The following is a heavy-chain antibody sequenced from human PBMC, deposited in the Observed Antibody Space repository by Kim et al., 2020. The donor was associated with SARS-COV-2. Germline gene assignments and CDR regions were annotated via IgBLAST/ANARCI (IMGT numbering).Heavy chain of an antibody. V-gene: IGHV3-23*01. CDR1: GFTFSSYA. Sequence: GGSLRLSCSASGFTFSSYAMTWVRQAPGKGLEWVSTISSGSGDNTYYADSVKGRFTISRDNSKNTLYLKMSSLRAEDTAVYYCAKDYRAILTGHFFDYWG. CDR2: ISSGSGDNT. J-gene: IGHJ4*01. CDR3: AKDYRAILTGHFFDY. D-gene: IGHD3-9*01.